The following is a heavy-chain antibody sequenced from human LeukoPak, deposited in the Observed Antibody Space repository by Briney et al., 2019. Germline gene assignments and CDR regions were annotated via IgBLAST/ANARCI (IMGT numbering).Heavy chain of an antibody. V-gene: IGHV4-34*01. Sequence: KPSETLSLTCAVYGGSFSGYYWSWIRQPPGKGLEWIGEINHSGSTNYNPSLKSRVTISVDTSKNQFSLKLSSVTAADTAVYYCARVIVVVPAAISADADYYYYMDVWGKGTTVTVSS. J-gene: IGHJ6*03. D-gene: IGHD2-2*02. CDR1: GGSFSGYY. CDR2: INHSGST. CDR3: ARVIVVVPAAISADADYYYYMDV.